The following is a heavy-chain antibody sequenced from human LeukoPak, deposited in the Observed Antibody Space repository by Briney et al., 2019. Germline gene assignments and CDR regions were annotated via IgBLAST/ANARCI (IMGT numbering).Heavy chain of an antibody. V-gene: IGHV1-69*13. J-gene: IGHJ5*02. CDR3: ARGGIVCSGHDVPWFDP. D-gene: IGHD5-12*01. Sequence: GASVKVSCKASGGTFSSYAISWVRQAPGQGLEWMGGIIPIFGTANYAQKFQGRVTITADESTSTAYMELSSLRSEDTAVYYCARGGIVCSGHDVPWFDPWGQGTLVTVSS. CDR1: GGTFSSYA. CDR2: IIPIFGTA.